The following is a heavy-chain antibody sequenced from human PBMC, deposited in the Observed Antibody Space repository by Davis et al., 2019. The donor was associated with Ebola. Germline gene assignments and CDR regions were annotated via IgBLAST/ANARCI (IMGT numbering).Heavy chain of an antibody. Sequence: GGSLRLSCAVSGVTFRNYVMSWVRQAPGKGLEWVASISGSGKTTYYADSVEGRFNISRDNSKNTLSLHMNSVRGEDTAVYYCAKDKGFWVPPDWFGPWGQGVQVTVSS. V-gene: IGHV3-23*01. J-gene: IGHJ5*02. CDR3: AKDKGFWVPPDWFGP. CDR1: GVTFRNYV. D-gene: IGHD3-16*01. CDR2: ISGSGKTT.